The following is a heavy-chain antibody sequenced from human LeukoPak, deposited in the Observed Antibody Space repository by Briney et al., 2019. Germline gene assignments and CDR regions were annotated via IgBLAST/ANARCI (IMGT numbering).Heavy chain of an antibody. Sequence: GGSLSPSCAASGFSFSTYWMNWVRQPPGKGLEWVANIMRDGSEKYYVDSVKGRSTISRDNAKNSLYLQMNSLRAEDTAVYYCARDPSRGYSYGYATYWGQGSLVIVSS. CDR2: IMRDGSEK. CDR3: ARDPSRGYSYGYATY. J-gene: IGHJ4*02. CDR1: GFSFSTYW. V-gene: IGHV3-7*01. D-gene: IGHD5-18*01.